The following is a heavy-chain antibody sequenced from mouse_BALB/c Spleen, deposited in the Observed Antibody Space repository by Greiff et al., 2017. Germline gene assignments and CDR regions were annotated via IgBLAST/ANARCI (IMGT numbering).Heavy chain of an antibody. V-gene: IGHV1S56*01. J-gene: IGHJ4*01. D-gene: IGHD2-14*01. CDR1: GYTFTSYY. Sequence: QVQLQQSGPELVKPGASVRISCKASGYTFTSYYIHWVKQRPGQGLEWIGWIYPGNVNTKYNEKFKGKATLTADKSSSTAYMQLSSLTSEDSAVYFCARADYRYAFYAMYYWGQGTSVTVSS. CDR3: ARADYRYAFYAMYY. CDR2: IYPGNVNT.